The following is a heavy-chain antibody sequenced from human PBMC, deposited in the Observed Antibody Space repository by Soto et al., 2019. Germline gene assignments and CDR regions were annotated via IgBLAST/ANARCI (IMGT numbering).Heavy chain of an antibody. D-gene: IGHD6-19*01. J-gene: IGHJ4*02. CDR3: IRTGPKGYSSGWSTLDY. V-gene: IGHV3-73*01. Sequence: PGGSLRLSCAASGFTFSGSAMHWVRQASGKGLEWVGRIRSKANSYATAYAASVKGRFTISRDDSKNTAYLQMNSLKTEDTAVYYCIRTGPKGYSSGWSTLDYWGQGTLVTVSS. CDR2: IRSKANSYAT. CDR1: GFTFSGSA.